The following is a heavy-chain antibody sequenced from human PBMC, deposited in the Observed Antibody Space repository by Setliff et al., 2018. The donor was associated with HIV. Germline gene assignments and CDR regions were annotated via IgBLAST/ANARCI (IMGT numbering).Heavy chain of an antibody. CDR1: GGSISSGDYY. CDR3: AVTIPFTLFGVAGPFDY. J-gene: IGHJ4*02. Sequence: PSETLSLTCTVSGGSISSGDYYWSWIRQLPGKGLEWIGYMYYNGSTYSNPSLKSRVTVSQDTYKNQFSLKLRSVTAADTAPYYCAVTIPFTLFGVAGPFDYWGQGILVTSPQ. V-gene: IGHV4-30-4*01. CDR2: MYYNGST. D-gene: IGHD3-3*01.